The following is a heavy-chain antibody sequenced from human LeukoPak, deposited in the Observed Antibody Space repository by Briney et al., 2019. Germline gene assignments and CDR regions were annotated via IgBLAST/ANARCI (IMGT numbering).Heavy chain of an antibody. CDR2: IKPNSGVT. D-gene: IGHD2-21*02. Sequence: GASVKASCKPPGYTFPTYFMHWVRQAPGQGLEWMGYIKPNSGVTNYAQKFRGRVTMTWDTSISTAYIELSGLTSDDTAIYYCARPTYCGSNCYFNFDDWGQGTLVTVSS. V-gene: IGHV1-2*02. CDR3: ARPTYCGSNCYFNFDD. J-gene: IGHJ4*02. CDR1: GYTFPTYF.